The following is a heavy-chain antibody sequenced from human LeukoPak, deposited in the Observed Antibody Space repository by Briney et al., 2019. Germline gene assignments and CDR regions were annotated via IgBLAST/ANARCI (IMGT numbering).Heavy chain of an antibody. D-gene: IGHD2-15*01. J-gene: IGHJ3*02. CDR1: GYTFTSYE. Sequence: GASVKVSCKACGYTFTSYEINWVRQATGQGLEWMGWMNPNSGNTGYAQKFQGRVTMTRNTSISTAYLQLSSLRSEDTAVYYCARWWSGVRTFDDAFDIWGQGTMVTVSS. V-gene: IGHV1-8*01. CDR3: ARWWSGVRTFDDAFDI. CDR2: MNPNSGNT.